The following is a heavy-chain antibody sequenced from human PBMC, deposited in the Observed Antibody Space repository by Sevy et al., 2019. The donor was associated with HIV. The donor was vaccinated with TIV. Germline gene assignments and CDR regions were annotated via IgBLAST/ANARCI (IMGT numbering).Heavy chain of an antibody. CDR2: VSKEGTNK. V-gene: IGHV3-30-3*01. CDR3: ARDPHSVPHWGSFDS. CDR1: GFTFTRYA. D-gene: IGHD3-16*01. J-gene: IGHJ4*02. Sequence: GGSLRLSCEASGFTFTRYAFHWVRQAPGKGLEWVAVVSKEGTNKYYADSGKGRFPISRDNSRNTLYLQMQGLRADDTAVYFCARDPHSVPHWGSFDSWGQGTLVTVSS.